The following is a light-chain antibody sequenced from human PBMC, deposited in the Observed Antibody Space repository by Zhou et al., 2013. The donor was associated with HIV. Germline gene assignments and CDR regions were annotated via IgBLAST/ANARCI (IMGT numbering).Light chain of an antibody. CDR3: QQSYSTLGYT. CDR2: AAS. J-gene: IGKJ2*01. Sequence: DIQMTQSPSSLSASVGDRVTITCRASQSISSYLNWYQQKPGKAPKLLIYAASSLQSGVPSRFSGSGSGTDFTLTISSLQPEDFATYYCQQSYSTLGYTFGQGTXLEIK. V-gene: IGKV1-39*01. CDR1: QSISSY.